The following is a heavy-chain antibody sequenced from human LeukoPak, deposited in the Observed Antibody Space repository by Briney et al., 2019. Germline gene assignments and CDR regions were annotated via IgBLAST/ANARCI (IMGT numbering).Heavy chain of an antibody. CDR2: MYITGST. CDR3: AREGRDXCNSTXCLRYFQ. Sequence: SQTLSLTCTVSGGSISSGSYYWSWIRQPAGKGLEWIGRMYITGSTNYNPSLKSRVTISVDTSKNEFSLKLSSVTAADTAMYYCAREGRDXCNSTXCLRYFQ. CDR1: GGSISSGSYY. J-gene: IGHJ1*01. V-gene: IGHV4-61*02. D-gene: IGHD2-2*01.